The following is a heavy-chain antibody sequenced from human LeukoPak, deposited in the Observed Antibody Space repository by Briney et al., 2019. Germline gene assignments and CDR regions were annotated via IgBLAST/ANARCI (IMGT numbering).Heavy chain of an antibody. CDR3: ARDLRLEDVEMATMMDF. J-gene: IGHJ4*02. CDR1: GFTFTYYT. D-gene: IGHD5-24*01. Sequence: GGSLRLSCTASGFTFTYYTMTWVRQPPGKGLECVSSISSSRRYIYYADSVKGRFTISRDNTKNSLYLQMNTLRAEDTAVYFCARDLRLEDVEMATMMDFWGQGTLVTVSS. CDR2: ISSSRRYI. V-gene: IGHV3-21*01.